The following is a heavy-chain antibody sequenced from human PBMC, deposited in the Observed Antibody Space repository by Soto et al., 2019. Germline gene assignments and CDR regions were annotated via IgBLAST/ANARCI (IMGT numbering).Heavy chain of an antibody. V-gene: IGHV4-59*01. CDR3: AGVGSTMVRGRYYYGMDV. D-gene: IGHD3-10*01. Sequence: KPSETLSLTCTVSGGSISSYYWSWIRQPPGKGLEWIGYIYYSGSTNYNPSLKSRVTISVDTSKNQFSLKLSSVTAADTAVYYCAGVGSTMVRGRYYYGMDVWGQGTTVTVSS. CDR2: IYYSGST. J-gene: IGHJ6*02. CDR1: GGSISSYY.